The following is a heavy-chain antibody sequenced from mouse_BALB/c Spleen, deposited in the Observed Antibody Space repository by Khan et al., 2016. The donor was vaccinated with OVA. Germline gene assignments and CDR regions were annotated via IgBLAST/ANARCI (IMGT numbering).Heavy chain of an antibody. J-gene: IGHJ2*01. CDR2: IYPGGDNA. Sequence: QVQLKQSGPELVKPGASVKMSCKASGYTFTYYVITWVKQRTGQGLEWIGEIYPGGDNAYNNERFKGKATRTADKSSNTTHMQLSSLTSEDSAVYFCARGDGYYVYFDYWGQGTTLTVSS. D-gene: IGHD2-3*01. CDR3: ARGDGYYVYFDY. V-gene: IGHV1-77*01. CDR1: GYTFTYYV.